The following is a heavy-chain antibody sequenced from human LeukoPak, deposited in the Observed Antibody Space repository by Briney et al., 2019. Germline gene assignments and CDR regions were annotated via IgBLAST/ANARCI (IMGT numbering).Heavy chain of an antibody. D-gene: IGHD2-2*02. V-gene: IGHV4-34*01. CDR2: INHSGST. CDR1: GGSFSGYY. CDR3: ARRGRGYCSSTSCYRAGAFDI. J-gene: IGHJ3*02. Sequence: SETPSLTCAVYGGSFSGYYWSWIRQPPGKGLEWIGEINHSGSTNYNPSLKRRVTISVDTSKNQCSLKLSSVTAADTAVYYCARRGRGYCSSTSCYRAGAFDIWGQGTMVTVSS.